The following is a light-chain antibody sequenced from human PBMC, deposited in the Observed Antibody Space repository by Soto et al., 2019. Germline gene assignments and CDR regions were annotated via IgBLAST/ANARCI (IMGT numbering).Light chain of an antibody. CDR1: QGVRND. J-gene: IGKJ1*01. Sequence: AIQMTQSPSSLSASVGDRVTITCRASQGVRNDLGWYQQRPGKAPKLLIYAASSLQSGVPSRFSGSGSGTDFTLTISSLQPEDFATYYCLQDYNYPRTFGQGTKVEIK. CDR3: LQDYNYPRT. CDR2: AAS. V-gene: IGKV1-6*01.